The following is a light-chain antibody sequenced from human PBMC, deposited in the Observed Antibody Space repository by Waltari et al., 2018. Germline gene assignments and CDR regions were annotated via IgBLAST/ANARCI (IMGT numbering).Light chain of an antibody. J-gene: IGKJ1*01. V-gene: IGKV3D-15*01. CDR1: QSVSTN. Sequence: EIVMTQSPATLSVSPGEKATLSCRASQSVSTNLAWYHQKPGQTPRLLIYGASTRAAGIPARFSGSGSGTEFTLTISSLQSEDFAVYYCQQYDNWTFGQGTKVEIK. CDR2: GAS. CDR3: QQYDNWT.